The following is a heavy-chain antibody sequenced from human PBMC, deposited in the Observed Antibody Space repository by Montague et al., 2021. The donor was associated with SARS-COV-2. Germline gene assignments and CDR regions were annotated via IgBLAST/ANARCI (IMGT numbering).Heavy chain of an antibody. J-gene: IGHJ4*02. CDR1: GGSISSSNYY. Sequence: SETLSLTCTVSGGSISSSNYYWGWIRQPPGKGLEWIGSTYYSGSTYYNPSLKSRVTISVDTSKNQFSPKLSSVTAADTAVYYCARQMGQSSIFGVVIQYYFDYWGRGTLVTVSS. V-gene: IGHV4-39*01. CDR3: ARQMGQSSIFGVVIQYYFDY. D-gene: IGHD3-3*01. CDR2: TYYSGST.